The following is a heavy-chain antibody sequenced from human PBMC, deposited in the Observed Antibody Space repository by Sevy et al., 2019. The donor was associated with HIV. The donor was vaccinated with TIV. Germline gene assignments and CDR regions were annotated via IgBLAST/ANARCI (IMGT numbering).Heavy chain of an antibody. CDR3: GRGLGWKQARWYFEY. Sequence: ASVKVSCKASGYTFTTYYIHWVRQAPGQGLQWMGIINPSRGSTNYAQKFQGRVTMTSDTSTITVYMDLTSLRSEDTAVYYCGRGLGWKQARWYFEYWGQGTLVTVSS. CDR2: INPSRGST. V-gene: IGHV1-46*01. D-gene: IGHD6-6*01. J-gene: IGHJ4*02. CDR1: GYTFTTYY.